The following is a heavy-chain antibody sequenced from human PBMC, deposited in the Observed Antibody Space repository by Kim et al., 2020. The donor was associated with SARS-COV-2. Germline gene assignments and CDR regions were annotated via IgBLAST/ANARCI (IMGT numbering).Heavy chain of an antibody. J-gene: IGHJ4*02. D-gene: IGHD6-13*01. V-gene: IGHV1-24*01. Sequence: IYAQKFQGRVTMTEDTSTDTAYIELSSLRSEDTAEYYCATMAAAGTGVDYWGQGTLVTVSS. CDR3: ATMAAAGTGVDY.